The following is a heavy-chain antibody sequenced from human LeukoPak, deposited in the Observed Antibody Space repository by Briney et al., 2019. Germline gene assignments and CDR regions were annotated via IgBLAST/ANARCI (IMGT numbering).Heavy chain of an antibody. Sequence: GGSLRLSCAASGFTFSSYWMTWVRQAPGKGLEWVANIKQDGSEKYYVDSVKGRFTISRDNAKNSLYLQMNSLRAEDTAVYYCARRFRGLDWYFDLWGRGIVVTVSS. D-gene: IGHD3-16*01. J-gene: IGHJ2*01. CDR1: GFTFSSYW. CDR3: ARRFRGLDWYFDL. V-gene: IGHV3-7*03. CDR2: IKQDGSEK.